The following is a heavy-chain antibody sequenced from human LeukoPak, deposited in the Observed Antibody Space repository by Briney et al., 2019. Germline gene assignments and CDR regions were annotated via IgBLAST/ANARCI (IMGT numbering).Heavy chain of an antibody. CDR1: GVSISSYY. D-gene: IGHD3-10*01. Sequence: PSETLSLTCTVSGVSISSYYLSWIRQPPGKGLEWIGYIYYSGSTNYNPSLKSRVTISVDPSKNQFSLKLSSVTAADTAVYYCARERAGYGSGRRTKYYFDYWGQGTLVTVSS. J-gene: IGHJ4*02. CDR3: ARERAGYGSGRRTKYYFDY. V-gene: IGHV4-59*01. CDR2: IYYSGST.